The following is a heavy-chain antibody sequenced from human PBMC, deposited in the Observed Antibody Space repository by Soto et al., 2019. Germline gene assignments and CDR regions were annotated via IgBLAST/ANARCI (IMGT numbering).Heavy chain of an antibody. Sequence: PGESLKISCKGSGYSFTSYWISWVRQMPGKGLEWMGRIDPSDSYTNYSPSFQGHVTISADKSISTAYLQWSSLKASDTAMYYCARQRYTSGWLTGPNYYYYYGMDVWGQGTTVTVSS. J-gene: IGHJ6*02. CDR3: ARQRYTSGWLTGPNYYYYYGMDV. D-gene: IGHD6-19*01. V-gene: IGHV5-10-1*01. CDR1: GYSFTSYW. CDR2: IDPSDSYT.